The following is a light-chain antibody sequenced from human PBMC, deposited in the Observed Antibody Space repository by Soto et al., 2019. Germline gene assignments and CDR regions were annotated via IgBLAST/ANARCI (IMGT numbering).Light chain of an antibody. CDR1: QSVRSN. CDR2: GAS. CDR3: QQYNDWPRA. Sequence: EIVMTQSPATLSVSPGERVTLSRRASQSVRSNVAWYQQKPGQGPRLLIYGASTRATGIPARFSGRGSGTEFSLSISSLQSEDFAVYYCQQYNDWPRAFGQGTRVEI. J-gene: IGKJ1*01. V-gene: IGKV3-15*01.